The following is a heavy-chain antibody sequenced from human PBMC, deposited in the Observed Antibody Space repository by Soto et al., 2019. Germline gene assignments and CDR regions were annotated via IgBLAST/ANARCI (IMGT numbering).Heavy chain of an antibody. CDR2: IYYSGST. CDR3: ARLSNPWGNSVMDY. D-gene: IGHD3-16*01. CDR1: GGSISSGGYY. Sequence: QVQLQESGPKLVKPSQTLSLTCTVSGGSISSGGYYWSWIRQHPGKGLEWIGYIYYSGSTYYNPSLKSRVTISVDTSKNQFSLKLSSVTAADTAVYYCARLSNPWGNSVMDYWGEGNLVIVSS. V-gene: IGHV4-31*03. J-gene: IGHJ4*02.